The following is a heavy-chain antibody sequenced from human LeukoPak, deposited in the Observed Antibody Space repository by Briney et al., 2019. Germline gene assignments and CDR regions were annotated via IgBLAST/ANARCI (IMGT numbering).Heavy chain of an antibody. J-gene: IGHJ5*02. Sequence: GGSLRLSCAASGFTFSRYWMHWVRQGPGKGLVWVSRINSDGSSTSYADSVKGRFTIPRDNAKNTLYLQMNSLRAEDTAVYYCAREYSTGFDPWGQGTLVTVSS. CDR1: GFTFSRYW. V-gene: IGHV3-74*01. CDR2: INSDGSST. CDR3: AREYSTGFDP. D-gene: IGHD2-15*01.